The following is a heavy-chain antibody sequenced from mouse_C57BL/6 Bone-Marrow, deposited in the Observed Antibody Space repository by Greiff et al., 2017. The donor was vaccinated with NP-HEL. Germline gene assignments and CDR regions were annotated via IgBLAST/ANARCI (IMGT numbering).Heavy chain of an antibody. CDR2: IYPRSGNT. J-gene: IGHJ1*03. CDR3: ATKGRGNYWYFDV. Sequence: VMLVESGAELARPGASVKLSCKASGYTFTSYGISWVKQRTGQGLEWIGEIYPRSGNTYYNEKFKGKATLTADKSSSTAYMELRSLTSEDSAVYFCATKGRGNYWYFDVWGTGTTVTVSS. V-gene: IGHV1-81*01. CDR1: GYTFTSYG. D-gene: IGHD2-1*01.